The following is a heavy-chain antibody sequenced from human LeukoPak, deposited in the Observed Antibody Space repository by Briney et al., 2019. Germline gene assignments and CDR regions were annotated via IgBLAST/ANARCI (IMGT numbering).Heavy chain of an antibody. CDR1: GFTLSSYG. J-gene: IGHJ4*02. Sequence: GGSLRPSCAAPGFTLSSYGMHWVRQAPGKGLEYVAAISRNGGSTYYADSVKGRFTISRDNSKSTLYLQMSSLRAEDTAVYLCVKDLRSDFMGVLSRYLSYWGQGTLVTVSS. V-gene: IGHV3-64D*09. D-gene: IGHD2/OR15-2a*01. CDR2: ISRNGGST. CDR3: VKDLRSDFMGVLSRYLSY.